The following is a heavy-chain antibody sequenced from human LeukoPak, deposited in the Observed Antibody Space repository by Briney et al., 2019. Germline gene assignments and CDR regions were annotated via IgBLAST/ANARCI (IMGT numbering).Heavy chain of an antibody. D-gene: IGHD4-17*01. CDR2: INHSGST. V-gene: IGHV4-34*01. Sequence: PSETLSLTCAVYGGSFSGYYWSWIRQPPGKGLEWIGEINHSGSTNYNPSLKRRVTISVDTSKNQFSLKLSSVTAADTAVYYCARGTMTTVTYYFDYWGQGTLVTVSS. CDR1: GGSFSGYY. J-gene: IGHJ4*02. CDR3: ARGTMTTVTYYFDY.